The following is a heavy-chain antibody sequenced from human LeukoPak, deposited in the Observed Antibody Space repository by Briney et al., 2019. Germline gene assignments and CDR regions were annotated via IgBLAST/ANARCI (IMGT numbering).Heavy chain of an antibody. CDR1: GGSFSGYY. D-gene: IGHD6-19*01. CDR3: ARASRDAIAVDGTGNWFDP. Sequence: SETLSLTCAVYGGSFSGYYWSWIRQPPGKGLEWIGEINHSGSTNYNPSLKSRVTISVDTSKNQFSLKLSSVTAADTAVYYCARASRDAIAVDGTGNWFDPWGQGTLVTVSS. CDR2: INHSGST. J-gene: IGHJ5*02. V-gene: IGHV4-34*01.